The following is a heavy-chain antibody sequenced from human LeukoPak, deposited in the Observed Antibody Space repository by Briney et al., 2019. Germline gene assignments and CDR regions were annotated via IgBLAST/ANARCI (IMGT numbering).Heavy chain of an antibody. V-gene: IGHV3-23*01. CDR3: AKDDAWLRFGE. Sequence: GGSLRLSCAASGFTFSSYAMSWVRQGPGKGLEWVSAISGSGRSTYYADSVKGRFTISRDNSKNMLYLEVISLTADDTAVYYCAKDDAWLRFGEWSQGTLVTVSS. CDR1: GFTFSSYA. J-gene: IGHJ4*02. D-gene: IGHD3-10*01. CDR2: ISGSGRST.